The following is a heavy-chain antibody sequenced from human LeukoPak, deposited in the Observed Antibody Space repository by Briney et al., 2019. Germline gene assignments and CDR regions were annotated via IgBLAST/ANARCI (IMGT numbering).Heavy chain of an antibody. V-gene: IGHV4-61*02. CDR1: GGSISRGSYY. CDR3: ASGPKGYFDY. CDR2: IYTSGST. Sequence: SETLSLTCTVSGGSISRGSYYWSWIRQPAGKGLEWIGRIYTSGSTNYNPSLKSRVTISVDTSKNQFSLKLSSVTAADTAVYYCASGPKGYFDYWGQGTLVTVSS. J-gene: IGHJ4*02.